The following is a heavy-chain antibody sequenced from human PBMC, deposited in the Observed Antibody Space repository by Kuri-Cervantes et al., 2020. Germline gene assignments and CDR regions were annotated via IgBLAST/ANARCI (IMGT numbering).Heavy chain of an antibody. J-gene: IGHJ4*02. Sequence: ASVKVSCKASGYTFTSYPMQWVRQAPGQRLEWMGWINGGNENTKYSQKFQGRVTITRDTSASTVYMELSSLRSEDTAVYYCAKRGWLHHAFDYWGQGTLVTVSS. CDR1: GYTFTSYP. D-gene: IGHD5-24*01. V-gene: IGHV1-3*01. CDR2: INGGNENT. CDR3: AKRGWLHHAFDY.